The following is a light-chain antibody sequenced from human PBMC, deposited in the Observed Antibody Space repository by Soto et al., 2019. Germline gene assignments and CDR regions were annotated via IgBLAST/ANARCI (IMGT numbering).Light chain of an antibody. V-gene: IGKV3-20*01. CDR2: DTS. CDR1: QSVTSTY. Sequence: EIVMTQSPATLSVSPGERATLSCRASQSVTSTYLAWYQQRPGQTPTLLISDTSSRATGIPDRFSGSGSGTDFTLTISRLEPEDFAVYYCQQYGSSRTFGQGTKVDIK. CDR3: QQYGSSRT. J-gene: IGKJ1*01.